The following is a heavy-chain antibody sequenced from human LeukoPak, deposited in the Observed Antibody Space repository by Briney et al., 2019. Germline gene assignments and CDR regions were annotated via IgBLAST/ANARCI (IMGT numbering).Heavy chain of an antibody. CDR1: GGSISSSNW. V-gene: IGHV4-4*02. J-gene: IGHJ5*02. D-gene: IGHD2-15*01. CDR3: ARHVPIGYCSGGSCLSFGWFDP. CDR2: IYYSGST. Sequence: PSGTLSLTCAVSGGSISSSNWWSWVRQPPGKGQEWTGYIYYSGSTNYNPSLKSRVTISVDTSKNQFSLKLSSVTAADTAVYYCARHVPIGYCSGGSCLSFGWFDPWGQGTLVTVSS.